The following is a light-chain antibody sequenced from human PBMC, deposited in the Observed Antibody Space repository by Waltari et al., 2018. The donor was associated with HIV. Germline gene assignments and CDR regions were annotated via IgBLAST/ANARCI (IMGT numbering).Light chain of an antibody. CDR2: WAS. J-gene: IGKJ3*01. V-gene: IGKV4-1*01. CDR3: QQYHSTPLT. CDR1: QSVLHISNNKNY. Sequence: DIVMTQSPDSLAVSLGERATINCKSSQSVLHISNNKNYLAWYQQKPGQPPKLLIFWASTRESGVPDRFSGSGSGTDFTLTNSSLQAEDVAVYYCQQYHSTPLTFGPGTKVEIK.